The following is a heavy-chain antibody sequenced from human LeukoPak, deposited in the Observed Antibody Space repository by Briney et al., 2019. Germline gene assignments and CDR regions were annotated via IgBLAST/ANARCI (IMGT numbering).Heavy chain of an antibody. D-gene: IGHD2-21*02. Sequence: GGSLRLSCAASGFTFSSYAMSWVRQAPGEGLEWVSAISGSGGSTYYADSVKGRFTISRDNSKNTLYLQMNSLRAEDTAVYYCAKGVSYCGGDCYWVYFDYWGQGTLVTVSS. CDR2: ISGSGGST. J-gene: IGHJ4*02. V-gene: IGHV3-23*01. CDR1: GFTFSSYA. CDR3: AKGVSYCGGDCYWVYFDY.